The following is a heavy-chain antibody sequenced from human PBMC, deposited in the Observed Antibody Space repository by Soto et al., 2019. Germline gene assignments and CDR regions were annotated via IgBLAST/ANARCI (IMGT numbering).Heavy chain of an antibody. D-gene: IGHD1-26*01. V-gene: IGHV3-23*01. CDR3: AKTSGSYYEYYYYGMDV. CDR2: IGVSGGST. CDR1: GFTFRSYA. Sequence: EVQLLESGGGLVQPGGSLRLSCAASGFTFRSYAMSWVRQAPGKGLEWVSAIGVSGGSTYYADSVKGRFTISRDNSKNTLYLQMNSLRAEDTAVYYCAKTSGSYYEYYYYGMDVWGQGTTVTVSS. J-gene: IGHJ6*02.